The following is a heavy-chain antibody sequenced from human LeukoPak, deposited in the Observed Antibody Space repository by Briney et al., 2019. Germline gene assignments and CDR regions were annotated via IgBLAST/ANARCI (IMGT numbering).Heavy chain of an antibody. J-gene: IGHJ4*02. D-gene: IGHD2-15*01. CDR2: IRYDGSNK. Sequence: GGSLRLSCAASGFTFSSYGMHWVRQAPGKGLEWVAFIRYDGSNKYYADFVKGRFTISRDNAKNSLYLQMNSLRAEDTAVYYCATRMGGYWGQGTLVTVSS. CDR1: GFTFSSYG. CDR3: ATRMGGY. V-gene: IGHV3-30*02.